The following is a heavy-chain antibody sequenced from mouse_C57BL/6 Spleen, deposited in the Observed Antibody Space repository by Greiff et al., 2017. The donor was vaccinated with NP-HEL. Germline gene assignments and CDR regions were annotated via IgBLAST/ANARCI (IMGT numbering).Heavy chain of an antibody. D-gene: IGHD2-4*01. V-gene: IGHV1-15*01. CDR3: TREDDYDGFAY. J-gene: IGHJ3*01. CDR2: IDPETGGT. CDR1: GYTFTDYE. Sequence: QVQLKQSGAELVRPGASVTLSCKASGYTFTDYEMHWVKQTPVHGLEWIGAIDPETGGTAYNQKFKGKAILTADKSSSTAYMELRSLTSEDSAVYYCTREDDYDGFAYWGQGTLVTVSA.